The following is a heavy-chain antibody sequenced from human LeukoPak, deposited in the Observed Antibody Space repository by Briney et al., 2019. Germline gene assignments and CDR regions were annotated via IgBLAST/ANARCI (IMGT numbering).Heavy chain of an antibody. CDR3: ARWGYSYGRYFDY. CDR2: IYPGDSDT. D-gene: IGHD5-18*01. V-gene: IGHV5-51*01. J-gene: IGHJ4*03. Sequence: GESLKISCKGSGDSFTNYWIAWVRQMPGKGLEWLGIIYPGDSDTRYSPSFHGQVTISADKSVTTAYLQWSSLKASDTAIYYCARWGYSYGRYFDYWGQGTLVTVSS. CDR1: GDSFTNYW.